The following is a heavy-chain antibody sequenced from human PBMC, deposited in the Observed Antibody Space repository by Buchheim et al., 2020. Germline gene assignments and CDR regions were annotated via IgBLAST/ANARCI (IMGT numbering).Heavy chain of an antibody. CDR1: GDSISSYY. CDR2: IYYSGST. Sequence: QVQLQESGPGLVKPSQTLSLTCTVSGDSISSYYWSWIRQPPGKGLEWIGYIYYSGSTNYNPSLKSRVTISVDTSKNQFSLKLNSVTAADTAVYYCARGAIYDSSGYPLWYFDYWGQGTL. J-gene: IGHJ4*02. D-gene: IGHD3-22*01. CDR3: ARGAIYDSSGYPLWYFDY. V-gene: IGHV4-59*01.